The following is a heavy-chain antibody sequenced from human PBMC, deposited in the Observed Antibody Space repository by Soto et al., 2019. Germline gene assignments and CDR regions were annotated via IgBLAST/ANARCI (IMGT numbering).Heavy chain of an antibody. CDR3: TKRLGSTATTYGDS. CDR2: ISDNGNAK. V-gene: IGHV3-23*01. J-gene: IGHJ4*02. D-gene: IGHD1-1*01. CDR1: GFTFSNYD. Sequence: GGSLRLSCTASGFTFSNYDMSWGRQAPGKGLEWVSVISDNGNAKYYVDSVKGRFTISRDNSKNTLYLQMNSLRVEDTAVYYCTKRLGSTATTYGDSWGQGTPVTVSS.